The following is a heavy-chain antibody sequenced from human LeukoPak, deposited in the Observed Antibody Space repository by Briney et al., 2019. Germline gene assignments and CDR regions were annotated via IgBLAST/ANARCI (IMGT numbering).Heavy chain of an antibody. V-gene: IGHV3-74*01. CDR2: MLSDDSSR. CDR1: RFTFIGYW. D-gene: IGHD4/OR15-4a*01. J-gene: IGHJ4*02. CDR3: SIWCLEDGTFPIDY. Sequence: GGSLRLSCAASRFTFIGYWMHWVRHAPGKGLVWVSRMLSDDSSRTYADSVKGRFTISRDNANNTLYLQMNSLRAEDTAVSSCSIWCLEDGTFPIDYWGQGTLVTVSS.